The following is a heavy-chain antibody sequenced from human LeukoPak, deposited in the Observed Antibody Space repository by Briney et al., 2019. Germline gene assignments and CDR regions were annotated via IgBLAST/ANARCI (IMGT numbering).Heavy chain of an antibody. CDR3: ARARPLRYFDWLPNPFDY. CDR2: IHYSGGT. J-gene: IGHJ4*02. V-gene: IGHV4-59*08. Sequence: SETLSLTCSVSGASINSYWWSWIRQPPGRGLEWIAYIHYSGGTNYNPTLKSRVTISLDTSKNQVSLMLTSVTAADTAVYYCARARPLRYFDWLPNPFDYWGQGTLVTVSS. CDR1: GASINSYW. D-gene: IGHD3-9*01.